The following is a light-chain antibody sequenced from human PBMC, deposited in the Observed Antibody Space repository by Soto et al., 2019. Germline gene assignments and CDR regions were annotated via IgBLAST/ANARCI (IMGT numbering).Light chain of an antibody. J-gene: IGKJ1*01. CDR1: QSVSSSY. V-gene: IGKV3-20*01. CDR3: HQRQSWPRT. Sequence: EIVLTQSPGTLSLSPGERATLSCRASQSVSSSYLAWYQQKPGQAPRLVIYGASNRATGIPARFSASGSGTDFTLTISDVQPEDFALYYCHQRQSWPRTFGQGTKVDIK. CDR2: GAS.